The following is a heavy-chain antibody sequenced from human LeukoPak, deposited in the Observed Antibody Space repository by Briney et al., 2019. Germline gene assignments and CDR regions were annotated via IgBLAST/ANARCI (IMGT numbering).Heavy chain of an antibody. CDR3: AKEGSQYASSWFDY. CDR2: ISHDGTVT. J-gene: IGHJ4*02. Sequence: GRSLRLSCEASGFTFSSYGMQWVRQAPGMGPEWVSVISHDGTVTHYADSVKGRFTISRDSSTNTLHLQMDGLRTEDTAVYYCAKEGSQYASSWFDYWGQGTLVTVSS. D-gene: IGHD6-13*01. V-gene: IGHV3-30*18. CDR1: GFTFSSYG.